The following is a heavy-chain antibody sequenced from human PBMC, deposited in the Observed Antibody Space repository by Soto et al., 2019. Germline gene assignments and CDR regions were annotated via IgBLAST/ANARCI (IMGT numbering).Heavy chain of an antibody. Sequence: QLQLQESGPGLVKPSETLSLTCTVSGGSISSSGYYWGWIRQPQGKGLEWIGSIYYSGSTYYNPSLKSRVTISGDTSKNQFSLKLSSVTAADTAVYYCARVVPAAMGSMDVWGQGTTVTVSS. V-gene: IGHV4-39*01. CDR2: IYYSGST. CDR1: GGSISSSGYY. CDR3: ARVVPAAMGSMDV. J-gene: IGHJ6*02. D-gene: IGHD2-2*01.